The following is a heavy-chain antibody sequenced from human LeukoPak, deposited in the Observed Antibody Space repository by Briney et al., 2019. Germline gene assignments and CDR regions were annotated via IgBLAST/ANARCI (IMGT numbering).Heavy chain of an antibody. D-gene: IGHD2-2*01. V-gene: IGHV1-69*04. Sequence: GASVKVSCKASGYSFTSCGISWVRQAPGQGLEWMGRIIPILGIANYAQKFQGRVTITADKSTSTAYMELSSLRSEDTAVYYCARDGEYQPTWFDPWGQGTLVTVSS. J-gene: IGHJ5*02. CDR2: IIPILGIA. CDR3: ARDGEYQPTWFDP. CDR1: GYSFTSCG.